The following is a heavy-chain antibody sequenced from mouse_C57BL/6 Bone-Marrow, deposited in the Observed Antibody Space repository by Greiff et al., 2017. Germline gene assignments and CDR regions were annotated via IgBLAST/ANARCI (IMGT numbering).Heavy chain of an antibody. D-gene: IGHD2-3*01. J-gene: IGHJ4*01. CDR3: AKGDGYSGLLYYYAMDY. V-gene: IGHV2-5*01. CDR2: IWRGGST. Sequence: VQLKESGPGLVQPSQSLSITCTVSGFSFTSYGVHWVRQSPGKGLEWLGVIWRGGSTDYNAAFMSRLSITKDNSKSHVFFKMNSLRADDTAINYCAKGDGYSGLLYYYAMDYWGQGTSVTVSS. CDR1: GFSFTSYG.